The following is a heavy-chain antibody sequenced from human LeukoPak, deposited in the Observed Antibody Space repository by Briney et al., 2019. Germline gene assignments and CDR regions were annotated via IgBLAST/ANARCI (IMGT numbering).Heavy chain of an antibody. CDR3: AEVGPWATVTTCFDY. Sequence: GGSLRLSCAASGFTFSSYAMSWVRQAPGKGLEWVSAISGSGGSTYYADSVKGRFTISRDNSKNTLYLQMNSLRAEDTAVYYCAEVGPWATVTTCFDYWGQGTLVTVSS. D-gene: IGHD4-17*01. J-gene: IGHJ4*02. V-gene: IGHV3-23*01. CDR1: GFTFSSYA. CDR2: ISGSGGST.